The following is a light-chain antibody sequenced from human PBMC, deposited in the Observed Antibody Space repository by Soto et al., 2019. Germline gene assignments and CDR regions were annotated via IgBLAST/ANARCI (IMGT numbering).Light chain of an antibody. CDR1: ESSSRC. Sequence: DIQMTQSPSALSASLGDRVTITCRASESSSRCVAWYQQKPGRSPTLPIYTASTLQSGLPSRYTGRGSRTDVPCTISSLQPEDSATYYCQQSYGTPTIFGQGTRLE. CDR2: TAS. J-gene: IGKJ5*01. V-gene: IGKV1-39*01. CDR3: QQSYGTPTI.